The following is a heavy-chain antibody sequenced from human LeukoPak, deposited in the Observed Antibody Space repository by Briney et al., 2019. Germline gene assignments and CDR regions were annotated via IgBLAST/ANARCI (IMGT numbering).Heavy chain of an antibody. CDR2: INPNSGDT. CDR3: ASWRHSAGWPFDY. J-gene: IGHJ4*02. D-gene: IGHD6-19*01. CDR1: GYTINDYY. V-gene: IGHV1-2*02. Sequence: ASVKVSCKASGYTINDYYLHWVRQAPGQGLEWLGWINPNSGDTKYAQNFQGRVTMTRDTSITTAYMELSSLRSDDTALYYCASWRHSAGWPFDYWGQGTLVTVSS.